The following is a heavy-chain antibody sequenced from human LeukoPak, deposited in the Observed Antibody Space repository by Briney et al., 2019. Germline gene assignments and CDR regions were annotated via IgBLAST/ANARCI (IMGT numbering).Heavy chain of an antibody. CDR1: GFTFRAYR. V-gene: IGHV3-23*01. D-gene: IGHD2-2*01. Sequence: GGSLILSCASSGFTFRAYRMSWVRQSPRKGLEWVSGVSGADETTYYADSVKGRFTISRDNSKSSLYLQMHNLRAEDTAVYYCAKHWSYCSTTSCFFNYYYYYMAVWGKGPTVTVSS. CDR2: VSGADETT. CDR3: AKHWSYCSTTSCFFNYYYYYMAV. J-gene: IGHJ6*03.